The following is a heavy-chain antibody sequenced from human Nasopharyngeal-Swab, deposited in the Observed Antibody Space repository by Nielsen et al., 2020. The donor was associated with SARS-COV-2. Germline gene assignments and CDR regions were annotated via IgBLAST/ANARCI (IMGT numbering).Heavy chain of an antibody. D-gene: IGHD6-13*01. CDR3: ARDAARSWYNWFDP. CDR2: ISWNSGTI. V-gene: IGHV3-9*01. CDR1: GFTFDDYA. Sequence: SLKISCAASGFTFDDYAMHWVRQAPGKGLEWVSGISWNSGTIGYADSVKGRFTISRDNAKNSLFLQMNSLRTEDTALYYCARDAARSWYNWFDPWVQGTLVTVSS. J-gene: IGHJ5*02.